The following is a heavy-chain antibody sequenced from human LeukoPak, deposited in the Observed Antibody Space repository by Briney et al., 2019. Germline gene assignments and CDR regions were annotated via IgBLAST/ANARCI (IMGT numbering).Heavy chain of an antibody. CDR3: ARGTYYYGSGSYPD. V-gene: IGHV3-20*04. Sequence: GGSLRLSCAASGFIFDDYGMSWVRQAPGKGLEWVSGINWNGGGTGYADSVKGRFTISRDNAKNSLYLQMNSLRVEDTAVYYCARGTYYYGSGSYPDWGQGTLVTVSS. CDR2: INWNGGGT. CDR1: GFIFDDYG. D-gene: IGHD3-10*01. J-gene: IGHJ4*02.